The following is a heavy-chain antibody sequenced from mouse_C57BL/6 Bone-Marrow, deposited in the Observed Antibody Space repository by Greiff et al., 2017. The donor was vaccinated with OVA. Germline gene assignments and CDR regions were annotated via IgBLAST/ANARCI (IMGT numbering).Heavy chain of an antibody. CDR3: ARGLLWLRRFSYYAMDY. J-gene: IGHJ4*01. CDR2: INPNNGGT. V-gene: IGHV1-18*01. Sequence: EVQLQESGPELVKPGASVKIPCKASGYTFTDYNMDWVKQSHGKSLEWIGDINPNNGGTIYNQKFKGKATLTVDKSSSTAYMELRSLTSEDTAVYYCARGLLWLRRFSYYAMDYWGQGTSVTVSS. CDR1: GYTFTDYN. D-gene: IGHD2-2*01.